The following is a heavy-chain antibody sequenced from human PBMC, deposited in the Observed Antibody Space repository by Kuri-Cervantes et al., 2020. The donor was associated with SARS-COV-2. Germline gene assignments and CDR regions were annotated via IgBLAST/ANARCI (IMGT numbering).Heavy chain of an antibody. Sequence: GGSLRLSCAASGFTFSSYGMHWVRQAPGKGLEWVAFIRYDGSNKYYADSVKGRFTISRDNAKNSLYLQMNSLRAEDTAVYYCARLTAHDYWGQGTLVTVSS. CDR2: IRYDGSNK. D-gene: IGHD1-14*01. CDR1: GFTFSSYG. V-gene: IGHV3-30*02. CDR3: ARLTAHDY. J-gene: IGHJ4*02.